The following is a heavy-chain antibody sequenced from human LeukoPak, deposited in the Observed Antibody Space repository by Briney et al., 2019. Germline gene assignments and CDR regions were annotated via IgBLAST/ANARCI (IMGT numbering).Heavy chain of an antibody. CDR3: ARADRSGYFGNVVAFDI. Sequence: SETLSLTCTVSGGSINSGSYSWTWIRQPAGKGLEWIARIHISGSTDYTPSLKSRVTISVDTSKNQFSLKLSSVTAADTAVYYCARADRSGYFGNVVAFDIWGQGTMVTVSS. J-gene: IGHJ3*02. CDR2: IHISGST. CDR1: GGSINSGSYS. D-gene: IGHD3-22*01. V-gene: IGHV4-61*02.